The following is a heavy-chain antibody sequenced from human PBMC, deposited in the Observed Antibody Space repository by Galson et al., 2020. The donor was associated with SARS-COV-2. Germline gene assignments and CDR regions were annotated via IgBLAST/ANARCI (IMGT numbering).Heavy chain of an antibody. D-gene: IGHD3-22*01. CDR3: ARARGLLREFDY. Sequence: SLTLSLTCTVSGGSISSGGYYWSWIRQHPGKGLEWIGYIYYSGSTYYNPSLKSLVTISVDTSKNQFSLKLSSVTAADTAVYYCARARGLLREFDYWGQGTLVTVSS. V-gene: IGHV4-31*01. CDR2: IYYSGST. J-gene: IGHJ4*02. CDR1: GGSISSGGYY.